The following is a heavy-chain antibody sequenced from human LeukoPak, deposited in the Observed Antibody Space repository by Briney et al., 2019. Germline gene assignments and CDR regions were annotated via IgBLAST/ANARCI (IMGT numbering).Heavy chain of an antibody. Sequence: HAGGSLRLSCAASEFSFSSFAMSWVRRAPGKGLEWVSVILADGGRTFYADSVKGRFTISRDNSKNTLYLQMNSLRAEDTAVYYCAKDLEDIVATNTPFYGMDVWGQGTTVTVSS. CDR2: ILADGGRT. J-gene: IGHJ6*02. CDR1: EFSFSSFA. CDR3: AKDLEDIVATNTPFYGMDV. D-gene: IGHD5-12*01. V-gene: IGHV3-23*01.